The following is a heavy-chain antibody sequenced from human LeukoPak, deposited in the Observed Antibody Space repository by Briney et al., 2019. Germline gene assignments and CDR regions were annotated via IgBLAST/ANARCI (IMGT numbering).Heavy chain of an antibody. Sequence: SETLSLTCDVYGDSFSGHYWSWIRQPPGKGLEWIGYIYYSGSTNYNPSLKSRVTISVDTSKNQFSLKLSSVTAADTAVYYCARLRGYWSSTSCGKNFDYWGQGTLVTVSS. J-gene: IGHJ4*02. CDR1: GDSFSGHY. V-gene: IGHV4-59*08. CDR2: IYYSGST. CDR3: ARLRGYWSSTSCGKNFDY. D-gene: IGHD2-2*01.